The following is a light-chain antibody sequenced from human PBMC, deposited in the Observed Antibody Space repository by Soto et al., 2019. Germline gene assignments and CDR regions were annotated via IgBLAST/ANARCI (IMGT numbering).Light chain of an antibody. V-gene: IGKV3-20*01. CDR2: GAS. Sequence: EIVLTQSPGTLSLSPGERATLSCRASQSISSSYLAWYQQKPGQAPRLLIYGASSRATGIPDRFSGSGSGTDFTLAISRLEPEDFGVYYCQQYGNSPLTFGPGTKVDV. J-gene: IGKJ3*01. CDR3: QQYGNSPLT. CDR1: QSISSSY.